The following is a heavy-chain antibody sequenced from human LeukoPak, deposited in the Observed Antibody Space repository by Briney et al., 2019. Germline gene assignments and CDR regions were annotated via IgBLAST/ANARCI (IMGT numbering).Heavy chain of an antibody. J-gene: IGHJ4*02. D-gene: IGHD2-15*01. CDR2: IRQLGSEI. CDR1: GFTFESYW. CDR3: ARVLSVALAASH. V-gene: IGHV3-7*01. Sequence: GGSLRLSXVASGFTFESYWMSWYRQVPGRGLEWVANIRQLGSEIYYADSVRGRFTISRDDANNSLFLHMSSVRADDAGVYYCARVLSVALAASHWGRGTLVAVSS.